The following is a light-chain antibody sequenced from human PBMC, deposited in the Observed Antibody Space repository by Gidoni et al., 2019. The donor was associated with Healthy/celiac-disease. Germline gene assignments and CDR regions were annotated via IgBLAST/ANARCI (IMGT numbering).Light chain of an antibody. J-gene: IGKJ1*01. V-gene: IGKV1-39*01. Sequence: DIQMTQSPSSLSASVGDRVTITCRASQSISSYLNWYQQKPGKAPKLLIYAASSLQSGVPSRFSGSGSGTDFTLTISSLQPEDFATDYCQQSYSTPQRFGQGTKVEIK. CDR2: AAS. CDR3: QQSYSTPQR. CDR1: QSISSY.